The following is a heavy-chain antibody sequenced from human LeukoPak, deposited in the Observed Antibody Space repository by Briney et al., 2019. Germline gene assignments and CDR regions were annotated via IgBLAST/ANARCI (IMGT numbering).Heavy chain of an antibody. CDR1: GYTFTSYA. D-gene: IGHD1-26*01. J-gene: IGHJ4*02. CDR3: GSGSYQRGYYFGY. Sequence: ASVKVSCKASGYTFTSYAMNWVRQAPGQGLEWMGWINTNTGNPTYAQGFTGRFAFSLDTSVSTAYLQISSLKAEDTAVYYCGSGSYQRGYYFGYWGQGTLVTVSS. V-gene: IGHV7-4-1*02. CDR2: INTNTGNP.